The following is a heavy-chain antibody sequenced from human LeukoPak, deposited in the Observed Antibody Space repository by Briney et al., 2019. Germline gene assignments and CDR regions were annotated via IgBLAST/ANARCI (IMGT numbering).Heavy chain of an antibody. V-gene: IGHV1-18*01. CDR1: GYTFTSYG. CDR2: ISGYNGST. CDR3: ARDSLAVAGTLADY. D-gene: IGHD6-19*01. Sequence: ASVKVSCKASGYTFTSYGITWVRQAPGQGLEWMGWISGYNGSTNYAQNLQGRVTMATDTSTSTTYMELRSLRSDDTAVYYCARDSLAVAGTLADYWGQGTLVTVSS. J-gene: IGHJ4*02.